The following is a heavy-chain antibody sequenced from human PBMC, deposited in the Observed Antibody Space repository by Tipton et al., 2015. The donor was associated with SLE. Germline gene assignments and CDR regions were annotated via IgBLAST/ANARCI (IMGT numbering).Heavy chain of an antibody. D-gene: IGHD2-15*01. CDR2: IRSKAYGGTT. J-gene: IGHJ6*02. CDR3: TRDPQVVVVAATPYYYGMDV. V-gene: IGHV3-49*04. CDR1: GFTFGDYA. Sequence: QLVQSGGGLVQPGRSLRLSCTASGFTFGDYAMSWVRQAPGKGLEWVGFIRSKAYGGTTEYAASVKGRFTISRDDSKSIAYLQMNSLKTEDTAVYYCTRDPQVVVVAATPYYYGMDVWGQGTTVTVSS.